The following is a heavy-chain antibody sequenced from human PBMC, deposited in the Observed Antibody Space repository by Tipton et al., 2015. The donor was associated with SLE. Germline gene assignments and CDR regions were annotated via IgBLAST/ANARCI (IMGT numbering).Heavy chain of an antibody. CDR1: GGSFSSYY. J-gene: IGHJ2*01. Sequence: TLSLTCTVYGGSFSSYYWIWIRHSPGKGLEWIGEIDHSGGTKYNPSLQSRVSISVDTSKNQFSLNLSSVTAADSSVYYCARAQEDYYLDLWGRGTLVTVSS. V-gene: IGHV4-34*01. CDR2: IDHSGGT. CDR3: ARAQEDYYLDL. D-gene: IGHD4-11*01.